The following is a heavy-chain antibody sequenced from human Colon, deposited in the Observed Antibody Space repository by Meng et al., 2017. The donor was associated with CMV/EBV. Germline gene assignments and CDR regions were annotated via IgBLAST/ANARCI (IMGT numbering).Heavy chain of an antibody. CDR2: VYYSGST. CDR1: GDSISDNY. D-gene: IGHD1-26*01. CDR3: AREKGDYYYGMDV. V-gene: IGHV4-59*01. J-gene: IGHJ6*02. Sequence: SETLSLTCTVSGDSISDNYWSWIRQSPGKGLEWIGYVYYSGSTRYNPSLGGRVGISIDTPRNRFSLKLRSVTAADTATYYCAREKGDYYYGMDVWGQGTTVTV.